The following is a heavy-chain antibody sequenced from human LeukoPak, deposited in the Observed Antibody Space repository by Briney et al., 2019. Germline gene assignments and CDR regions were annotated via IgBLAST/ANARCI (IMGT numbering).Heavy chain of an antibody. Sequence: SETLSLTCAVYGGSFSGYYWSWIRQPPGKGLEWIGEINHSGSTNYNPSLKSRVTISVDTSKNQFSLKLSSVTAADTAVYYCARAAIRGYCSGGSCYRYYYYGMDVWGQGTTVTVS. D-gene: IGHD2-15*01. J-gene: IGHJ6*02. CDR3: ARAAIRGYCSGGSCYRYYYYGMDV. V-gene: IGHV4-34*01. CDR1: GGSFSGYY. CDR2: INHSGST.